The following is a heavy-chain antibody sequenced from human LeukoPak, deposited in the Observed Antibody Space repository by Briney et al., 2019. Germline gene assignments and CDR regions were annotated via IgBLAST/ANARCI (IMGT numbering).Heavy chain of an antibody. CDR1: AYTFTGYY. D-gene: IGHD1-26*01. Sequence: ASVKVSCKASAYTFTGYYMHWVRQAPGQGLEWMGWIKPDSGDTNYAQKLQGRVTMTTDTSTSTAYMELRSLRSDDTAVYYCARSGGSYLDDYWGQGTLVTVSS. CDR3: ARSGGSYLDDY. V-gene: IGHV1-18*04. CDR2: IKPDSGDT. J-gene: IGHJ4*02.